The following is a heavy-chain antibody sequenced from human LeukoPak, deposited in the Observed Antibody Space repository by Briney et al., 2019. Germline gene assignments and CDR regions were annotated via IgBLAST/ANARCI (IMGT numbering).Heavy chain of an antibody. J-gene: IGHJ5*02. CDR2: IYPGDSDT. D-gene: IGHD2/OR15-2a*01. CDR3: ARAQKTVFLSFAEHRNWFDP. CDR1: GYSFTTYW. V-gene: IGHV5-51*01. Sequence: GESLKISCTGSGYSFTTYWIAWVRQMPGKGLECMQIIYPGDSDTRYCVSFQCQVTISADKSITTAYLQWHSLQASDTAIYYCARAQKTVFLSFAEHRNWFDPWGQGTLVTVSS.